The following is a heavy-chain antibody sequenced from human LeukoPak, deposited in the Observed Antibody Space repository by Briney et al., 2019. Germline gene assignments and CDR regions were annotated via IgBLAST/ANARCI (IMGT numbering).Heavy chain of an antibody. V-gene: IGHV1-2*06. CDR3: AREGSQSGMDV. Sequence: ASVKVSCKASGYALSGYYMHWVRQAPGQGLEWMGRISPNSGGTNYLQTFQGRVTMTSNTSISTAYMELIRLTSDDTAVYYCAREGSQSGMDVWGQGTTVTVSS. D-gene: IGHD2-15*01. CDR1: GYALSGYY. J-gene: IGHJ6*02. CDR2: ISPNSGGT.